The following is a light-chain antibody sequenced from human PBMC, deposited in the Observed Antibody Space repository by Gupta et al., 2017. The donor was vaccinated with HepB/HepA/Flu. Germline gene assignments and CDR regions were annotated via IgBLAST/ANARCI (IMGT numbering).Light chain of an antibody. CDR1: NNDIGDYNY. CDR2: DVS. V-gene: IGLV2-14*01. J-gene: IGLJ1*01. CDR3: SSCTSSITRV. Sequence: QSALTQPASVSGSPGQSITISCTGTNNDIGDYNYVSWYQQHPGKASKLLIYDVSNRPSGVSNRFSGSKSGNTASLTISGLQAEDEADYYCSSCTSSITRVFGTGTKVTVL.